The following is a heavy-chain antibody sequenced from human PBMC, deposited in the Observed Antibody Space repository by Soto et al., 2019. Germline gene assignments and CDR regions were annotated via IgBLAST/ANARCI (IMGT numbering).Heavy chain of an antibody. CDR3: AKGINCGLNGAFDV. D-gene: IGHD7-27*01. J-gene: IGHJ3*01. CDR1: GFTFSSYA. CDR2: ISSGGDST. V-gene: IGHV3-23*01. Sequence: PGGSLRLSCAASGFTFSSYAVYWVRQAPGKGLEWVSTISSGGDSTYYADSVKGRFTISRDNSKNTLYLQMNSLRAEDTAVYYCAKGINCGLNGAFDVWGQGTMVTVS.